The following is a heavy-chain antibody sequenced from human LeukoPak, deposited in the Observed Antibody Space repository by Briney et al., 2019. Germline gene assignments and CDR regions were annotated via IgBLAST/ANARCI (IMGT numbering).Heavy chain of an antibody. CDR3: ARVRYDSGWYDY. CDR2: INSDGRRI. V-gene: IGHV3-74*01. CDR1: GFTLSNYW. J-gene: IGHJ4*02. D-gene: IGHD6-19*01. Sequence: PGGSLRLPCAASGFTLSNYWMHWVRQAPGKGLVWVSRINSDGRRITYADSVKGRFTISRDNAKNTLYLQMNSLRAEDAAVYYCARVRYDSGWYDYWGQGALVTVSS.